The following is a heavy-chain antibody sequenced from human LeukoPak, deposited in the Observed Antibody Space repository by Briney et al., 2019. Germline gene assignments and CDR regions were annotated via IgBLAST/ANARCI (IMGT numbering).Heavy chain of an antibody. CDR2: ISAYNGNT. CDR3: ARGNDYGDYGAMGYYFDY. V-gene: IGHV1-18*01. CDR1: GYTFTSYD. J-gene: IGHJ4*02. D-gene: IGHD4-17*01. Sequence: ASVKVSCKASGYTFTSYDINWVRQATGQGLEWMGWISAYNGNTNYAQKLQGRVTMTTDTSTSTAYMELRSLRSDDTAVYYCARGNDYGDYGAMGYYFDYGGQGTLVTVSS.